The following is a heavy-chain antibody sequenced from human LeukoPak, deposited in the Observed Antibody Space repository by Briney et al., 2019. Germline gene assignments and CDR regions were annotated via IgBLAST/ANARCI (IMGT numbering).Heavy chain of an antibody. J-gene: IGHJ4*02. CDR2: TYYSGST. D-gene: IGHD5-18*01. CDR1: GGSISSGGYY. Sequence: SETLSLTCTVSGGSISSGGYYWSWIRQHPGKGLEWIGYTYYSGSTYYNPSLKSRVTISVDTSKNQFSLKLSSVTAADTAVYYCARHRANTENFDYWGQGTLVTVSS. CDR3: ARHRANTENFDY. V-gene: IGHV4-31*03.